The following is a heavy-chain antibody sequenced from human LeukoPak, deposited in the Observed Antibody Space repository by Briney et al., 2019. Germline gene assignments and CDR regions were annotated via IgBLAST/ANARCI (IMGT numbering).Heavy chain of an antibody. CDR1: GFTFSTYS. D-gene: IGHD2-2*01. V-gene: IGHV3-48*01. Sequence: PGGSLRLSCAASGFTFSTYSMNWVRQAPGKGLEWVSYISSSNSSIYYADSVKGRFTISRDNAKNSLYLQMNSVRAEDTAVYYCARGRDCSSTSCHDAFDIWGQGTMVTVSS. CDR2: ISSSNSSI. J-gene: IGHJ3*02. CDR3: ARGRDCSSTSCHDAFDI.